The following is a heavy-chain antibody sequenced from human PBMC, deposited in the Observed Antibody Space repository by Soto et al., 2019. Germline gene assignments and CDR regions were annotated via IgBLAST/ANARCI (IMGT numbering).Heavy chain of an antibody. D-gene: IGHD5-12*01. V-gene: IGHV3-23*01. CDR3: ASGSYGGYKEGLDY. J-gene: IGHJ4*02. CDR2: ISGSGGST. Sequence: EVQLLESGGGLVQPGGSLRLSCAASGFTFSSYAMSWVRQAPGKGLEWVSAISGSGGSTYYADSVKGRFTISRDNSKNTLYLQMNSLRAEDTAVYYCASGSYGGYKEGLDYWGQGTLVTVSS. CDR1: GFTFSSYA.